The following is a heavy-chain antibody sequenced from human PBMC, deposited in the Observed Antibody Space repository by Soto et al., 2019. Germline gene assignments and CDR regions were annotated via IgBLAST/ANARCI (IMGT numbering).Heavy chain of an antibody. D-gene: IGHD3-10*01. Sequence: QVQLVQSGAEVKKPGASVKVSCKASGYTFTGYYIHWVRQAPGQGLEWMGWISPNSGDTKCAQKFQGRVAMTGDTSISTAYMELSSLMSDDTAVYYCARALKSGGGYWGQGTLVTVSS. CDR2: ISPNSGDT. CDR3: ARALKSGGGY. CDR1: GYTFTGYY. J-gene: IGHJ4*02. V-gene: IGHV1-2*02.